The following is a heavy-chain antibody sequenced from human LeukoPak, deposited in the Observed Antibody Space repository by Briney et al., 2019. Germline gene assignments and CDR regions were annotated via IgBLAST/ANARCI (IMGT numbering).Heavy chain of an antibody. Sequence: WMGWINPNSGGTNYAQKFQGRVTMTRDTSISTAYMELSRLRSDDTAVYYCARAVVVVPAGYWGQGTLVTVSS. CDR2: INPNSGGT. CDR3: ARAVVVVPAGY. V-gene: IGHV1-2*02. J-gene: IGHJ4*02. D-gene: IGHD3-22*01.